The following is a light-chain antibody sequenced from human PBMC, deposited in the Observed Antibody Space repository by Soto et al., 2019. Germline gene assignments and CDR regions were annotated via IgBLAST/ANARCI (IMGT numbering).Light chain of an antibody. CDR3: QQRSNWPPIT. J-gene: IGKJ5*01. CDR1: QGISSY. Sequence: DIQLTQSPSFLSASVGDRVTITCRASQGISSYLAWYQQKPGKAPKLLIYAASTLQSGVPSRFSGSGSGTEFTLTISSLQPEDFATYSCQQRSNWPPITFGQGTRLEIK. V-gene: IGKV1-9*01. CDR2: AAS.